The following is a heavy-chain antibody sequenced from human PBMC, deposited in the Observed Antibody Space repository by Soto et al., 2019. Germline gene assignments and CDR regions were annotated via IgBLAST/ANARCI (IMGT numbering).Heavy chain of an antibody. J-gene: IGHJ6*02. V-gene: IGHV3-30*09. Sequence: PGGSLRLSCAASGFTFSSYAMHWVRQAPGKGLEWVAVISYDGSNKYYADSVKGRFAISRDNSKNTLYLQMNSLRAEDTAVYYCARDLVQLWLHSSGYYYYYYGMDVWGQGTTVTVSS. D-gene: IGHD5-18*01. CDR2: ISYDGSNK. CDR3: ARDLVQLWLHSSGYYYYYYGMDV. CDR1: GFTFSSYA.